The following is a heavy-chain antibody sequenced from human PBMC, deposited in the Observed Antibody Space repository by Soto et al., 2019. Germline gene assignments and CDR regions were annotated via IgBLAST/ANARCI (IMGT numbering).Heavy chain of an antibody. D-gene: IGHD3-3*01. CDR3: ARGHFYCWSRYYPNGVDV. V-gene: IGHV5-51*01. CDR2: IYPGDSDT. Sequence: GESLKISCKGSGYSFTSYWIGWVRQMPGKGLEWMGIIYPGDSDTRYSPSFQGQVTISADKSISTAYLQWSSLKASDTAMYYCARGHFYCWSRYYPNGVDVWREGPRVTVPS. CDR1: GYSFTSYW. J-gene: IGHJ6*04.